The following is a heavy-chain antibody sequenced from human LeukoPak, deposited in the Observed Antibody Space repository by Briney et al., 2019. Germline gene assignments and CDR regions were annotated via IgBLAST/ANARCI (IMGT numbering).Heavy chain of an antibody. D-gene: IGHD1-14*01. CDR1: NGSISSSSYY. V-gene: IGHV4-39*01. Sequence: SETLSLTCIVSNGSISSSSYYWGWIRQPPGKGLEWIGSLYYSGSTYYNPSLKTRVTISVDTSKSQFSLKLDSVTAADTAVYSCVRLRNYYYSYRTSGAEGPRSPSP. CDR2: LYYSGST. J-gene: IGHJ6*03. CDR3: VRLRNYYYSYRTS.